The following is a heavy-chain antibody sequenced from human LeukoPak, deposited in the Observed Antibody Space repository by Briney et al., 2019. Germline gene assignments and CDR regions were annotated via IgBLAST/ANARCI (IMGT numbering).Heavy chain of an antibody. Sequence: ASVKLSCTASVYSFTGYYMHWVRQAPGQGLEWVGWMSPNSGGRHYVHKFPGRVTMTSDTSITTTNLELRKLRSDAAAGYYCSGSHYATFYAMDVWGQGTTVTVSS. CDR3: SGSHYATFYAMDV. D-gene: IGHD2-2*01. J-gene: IGHJ6*02. V-gene: IGHV1-2*02. CDR2: MSPNSGGR. CDR1: VYSFTGYY.